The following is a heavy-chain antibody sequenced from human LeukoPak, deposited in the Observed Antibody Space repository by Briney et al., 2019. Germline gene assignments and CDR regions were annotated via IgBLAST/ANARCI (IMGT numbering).Heavy chain of an antibody. D-gene: IGHD6-19*01. CDR1: GGSISSYY. V-gene: IGHV4-59*08. J-gene: IGHJ1*01. CDR2: VYYSGST. Sequence: SETLSLTCTVSGGSISSYYWSWIRQPPGEGLEWIGYVYYSGSTNYNPSLKSRVTISLDTSKNQFSLKLSSVTAADTAVYYCAGGWNEYFHHWGQGTLVTVSS. CDR3: AGGWNEYFHH.